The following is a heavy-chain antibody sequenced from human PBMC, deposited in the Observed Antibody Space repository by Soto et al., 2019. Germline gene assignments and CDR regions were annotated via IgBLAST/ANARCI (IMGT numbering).Heavy chain of an antibody. Sequence: QVQLVQSGAEVKKPGSSVKVSCKASGGTFSSYAISWVRQAPGEGLEWMGGIIPIFGTANYAQRFQGRVTITADKATSTAYRELSSLRSEDTAVYYCARMGRGIVVVYPWDAFDIWGQGTMVTVSS. J-gene: IGHJ3*02. CDR1: GGTFSSYA. CDR3: ARMGRGIVVVYPWDAFDI. D-gene: IGHD3-22*01. V-gene: IGHV1-69*06. CDR2: IIPIFGTA.